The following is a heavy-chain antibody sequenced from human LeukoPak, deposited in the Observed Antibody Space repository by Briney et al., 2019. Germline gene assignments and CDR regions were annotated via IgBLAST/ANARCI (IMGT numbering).Heavy chain of an antibody. CDR2: ISAGGGST. Sequence: GGSLRLFCAGSGFTFSTYAMSWVRQAPGKGLEWVSGISAGGGSTYYADSVKGRFTISRDNSKNTLYLQMNSLRAEDTAVYYCAKHSSGWNGDYWGQGTLVTVSS. J-gene: IGHJ4*02. D-gene: IGHD6-19*01. CDR3: AKHSSGWNGDY. CDR1: GFTFSTYA. V-gene: IGHV3-23*01.